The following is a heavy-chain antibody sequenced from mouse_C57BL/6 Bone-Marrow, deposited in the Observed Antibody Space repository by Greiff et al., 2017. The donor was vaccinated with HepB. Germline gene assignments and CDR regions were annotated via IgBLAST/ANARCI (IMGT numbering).Heavy chain of an antibody. D-gene: IGHD1-1*01. CDR1: GYTFTSYW. Sequence: VQLQQPGAELVKPGASVKMSCKASGYTFTSYWITLVKQRPGQGLEWIGDIYPGSGSTNYNEKFKSKATLTVDTSSSTAYMQLSSLTSEDSAVYYCARYYGSSFWYFDVWGTGTTVTVSS. CDR2: IYPGSGST. CDR3: ARYYGSSFWYFDV. V-gene: IGHV1-55*01. J-gene: IGHJ1*03.